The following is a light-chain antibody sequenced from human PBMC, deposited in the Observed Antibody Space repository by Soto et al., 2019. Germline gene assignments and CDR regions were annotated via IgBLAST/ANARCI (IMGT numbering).Light chain of an antibody. CDR2: SAS. CDR1: QDINKF. J-gene: IGKJ2*01. V-gene: IGKV1-9*01. Sequence: QLTQSPSSLSASVGDRVTLTCRASQDINKFLAWFQQTPGKAPKLLVYSASTLHSGVPSRFSGNGSGTDFALTISSLQPEDFATYYCQQLKTYPYTFGQGTRLDIK. CDR3: QQLKTYPYT.